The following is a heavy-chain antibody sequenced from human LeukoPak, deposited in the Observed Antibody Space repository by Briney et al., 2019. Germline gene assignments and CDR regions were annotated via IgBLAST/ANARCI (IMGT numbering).Heavy chain of an antibody. CDR3: ARLGMAGYCSGGSCYYYYYGMDV. D-gene: IGHD2-15*01. CDR2: TYYRSKWYN. V-gene: IGHV6-1*01. CDR1: GDSVSSNSAA. Sequence: SQTLSLTCAISGDSVSSNSAAWNWIRQSPSRGLEWLGRTYYRSKWYNDYAVSVKSRITINPDTSKNQLSLQLNSVTPEDTAVYYCARLGMAGYCSGGSCYYYYYGMDVWGQGTTVTVSS. J-gene: IGHJ6*02.